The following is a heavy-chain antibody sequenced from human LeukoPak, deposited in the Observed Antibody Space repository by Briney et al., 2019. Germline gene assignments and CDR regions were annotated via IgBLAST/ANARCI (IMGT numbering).Heavy chain of an antibody. CDR1: GGTFSSYA. D-gene: IGHD2-2*02. CDR3: ARDTIRWYFDL. Sequence: SVKVSCKASGGTFSSYAFSWVRQAPGQGLEWMGGIIPIFGTANYAQKLQGRVTMTTDTSTSTAYMELRSLRSDDTAVYYCARDTIRWYFDLWGRGTLVTVSS. J-gene: IGHJ2*01. CDR2: IIPIFGTA. V-gene: IGHV1-69*05.